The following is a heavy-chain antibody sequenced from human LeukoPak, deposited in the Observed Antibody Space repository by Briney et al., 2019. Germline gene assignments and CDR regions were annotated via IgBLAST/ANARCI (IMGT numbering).Heavy chain of an antibody. CDR1: GFTVSSNY. CDR2: IYSGGST. Sequence: GGSLRLSCAASGFTVSSNYMSWVRQAQGKGLEWVSVIYSGGSTYYADSVKGRFTISRDNSKNTLYLQMNSLRAEDTAVYYCARLGLTYGSGSLALDYWGQGTLVTVSS. V-gene: IGHV3-53*01. D-gene: IGHD3-10*01. CDR3: ARLGLTYGSGSLALDY. J-gene: IGHJ4*02.